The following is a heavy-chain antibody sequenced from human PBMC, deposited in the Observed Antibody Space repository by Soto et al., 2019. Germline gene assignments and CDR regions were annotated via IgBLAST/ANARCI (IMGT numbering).Heavy chain of an antibody. Sequence: SETLSLTCAVSGGSISSGDYYWSWIRQPPGKGLEWIGYIYYSGSTYYNPSLKSRVTISVDTSKNQFSLKLSSVTAADTAVYYCATTGTVAGKLGYWGQGTLVTVSS. J-gene: IGHJ4*02. CDR1: GGSISSGDYY. V-gene: IGHV4-30-4*01. CDR2: IYYSGST. CDR3: ATTGTVAGKLGY. D-gene: IGHD6-19*01.